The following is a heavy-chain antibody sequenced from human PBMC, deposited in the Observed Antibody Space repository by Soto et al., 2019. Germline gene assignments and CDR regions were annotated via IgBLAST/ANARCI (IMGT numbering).Heavy chain of an antibody. V-gene: IGHV3-23*01. CDR2: VSASGLNT. CDR3: AKDRTRRTSGYFVDY. CDR1: GFTFSTYA. D-gene: IGHD5-18*01. J-gene: IGHJ4*02. Sequence: EVQLLASGGKLVQPGGSLTLSCAASGFTFSTYAMAWVRQAPGKGLEWVSGVSASGLNTDYADPVKGRFYISRDNSKNTVPLHMNSLRGEDTALYYCAKDRTRRTSGYFVDYWGQGTPVTVPS.